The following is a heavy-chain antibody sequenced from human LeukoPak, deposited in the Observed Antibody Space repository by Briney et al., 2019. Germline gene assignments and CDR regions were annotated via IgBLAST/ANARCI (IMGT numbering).Heavy chain of an antibody. CDR1: GFTFSSYG. D-gene: IGHD3-3*02. CDR2: IWYDGSNK. Sequence: PGGSLRLSCAASGFTFSSYGMPWVRQAPGKGLEWVAVIWYDGSNKYYADSVKGRFTISRDNSKNTLYLQMNSLRVDDTAVYFCARDRVYTHAFHNYYYGLDVWGRGTTVAVSS. J-gene: IGHJ6*02. V-gene: IGHV3-33*01. CDR3: ARDRVYTHAFHNYYYGLDV.